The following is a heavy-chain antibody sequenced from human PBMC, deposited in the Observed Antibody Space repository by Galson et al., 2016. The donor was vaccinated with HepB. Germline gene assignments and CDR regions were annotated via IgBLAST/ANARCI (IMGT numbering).Heavy chain of an antibody. Sequence: PALVKPTQTLTLTCTFSGFSLSTRAVGVGWFRQPPGKALEWLALLYWNDDNRYRPSLKSRVTVTKDTSRNQVVLTMTNMDPVDTATYYCAHTGPPRTDDDYRPWSFDLWGRGTLVTVSS. J-gene: IGHJ2*01. CDR1: GFSLSTRAVG. V-gene: IGHV2-5*01. CDR3: AHTGPPRTDDDYRPWSFDL. CDR2: LYWNDDN. D-gene: IGHD4-17*01.